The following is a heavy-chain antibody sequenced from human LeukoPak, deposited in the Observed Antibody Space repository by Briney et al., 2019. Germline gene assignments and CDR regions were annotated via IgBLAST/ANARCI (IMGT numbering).Heavy chain of an antibody. CDR2: IKQDGSEK. CDR1: GFTFGSYW. CDR3: ARGSVIVVDY. J-gene: IGHJ4*02. D-gene: IGHD3-22*01. Sequence: GGSLRLSCAASGFTFGSYWMSWVRQAPGKGLEWVANIKQDGSEKYYVDSVKGRFTISRDNAKNSLYLQMNSLRAEDTAVYYCARGSVIVVDYWGREPWSPSPQ. V-gene: IGHV3-7*01.